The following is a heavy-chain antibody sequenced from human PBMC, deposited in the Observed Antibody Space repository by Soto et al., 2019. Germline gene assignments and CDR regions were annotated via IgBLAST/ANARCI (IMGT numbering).Heavy chain of an antibody. CDR1: GYTFMSYE. V-gene: IGHV1-8*01. CDR3: ARYLSDSANFDY. CDR2: LKPNSGHT. Sequence: QVHLVQSGAEVKKPGASVKVSCKASGYTFMSYEINWVRQATGQGLEWMGWLKPNSGHTGYAQKFQGRVTMTRDTSISTAYMELSGLRSEDTAVYSCARYLSDSANFDYWGQGTLVTVSS. J-gene: IGHJ4*02.